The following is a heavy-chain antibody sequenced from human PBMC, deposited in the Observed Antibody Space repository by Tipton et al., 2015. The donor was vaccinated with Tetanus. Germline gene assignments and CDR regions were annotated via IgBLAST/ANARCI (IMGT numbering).Heavy chain of an antibody. CDR1: GYTFTSYY. V-gene: IGHV1-46*01. Sequence: QMQLVQSGAEVKKPGASVKVSCKASGYTFTSYYMHWVRQAPGQGLEWMGIINPSGGSTSYAQKFQGRVTITGDESTSPAYMELRSLRSGDTAVYYWAGGFCGGGSCSTRRDWFDPWGQGTLVTVSS. J-gene: IGHJ5*02. CDR2: INPSGGST. CDR3: AGGFCGGGSCSTRRDWFDP. D-gene: IGHD2-15*01.